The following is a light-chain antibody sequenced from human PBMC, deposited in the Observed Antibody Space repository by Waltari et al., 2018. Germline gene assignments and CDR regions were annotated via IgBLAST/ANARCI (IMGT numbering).Light chain of an antibody. V-gene: IGKV4-1*01. CDR1: QSVLYCSNNKNY. CDR2: WAS. Sequence: DIVMPQSPESLAVSLGERATINCKSSQSVLYCSNNKNYLAWYHQKPGQPPKLLIYWASTRESGVPDRFSGSGSETDFTLTISSLQAEDVAVYYCQQYYSTPFTFGPGTKVDIK. J-gene: IGKJ3*01. CDR3: QQYYSTPFT.